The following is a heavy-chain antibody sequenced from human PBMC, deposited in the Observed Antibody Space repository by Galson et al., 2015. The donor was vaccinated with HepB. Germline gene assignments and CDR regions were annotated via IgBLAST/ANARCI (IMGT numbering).Heavy chain of an antibody. CDR2: INTNTENP. CDR1: GYTFTSYA. D-gene: IGHD3-10*01. V-gene: IGHV7-4-1*02. Sequence: SVKVSCKASGYTFTSYAMNWVRQAPGQGLEWMGWINTNTENPTYAQGFTGRFVFSLDTSVSTAYLQISSLKAEDTAVYYCARGRYYYGSGSYYPLDYWGQGTLVTVSS. J-gene: IGHJ4*02. CDR3: ARGRYYYGSGSYYPLDY.